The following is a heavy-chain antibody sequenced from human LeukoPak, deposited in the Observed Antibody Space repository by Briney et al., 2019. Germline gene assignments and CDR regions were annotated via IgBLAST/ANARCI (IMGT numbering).Heavy chain of an antibody. Sequence: GGSLRLSCAASGFTFSSYGMHWVRQAPGKGLEWVAFIRYDGSNKYYADSVKGRFTISRDNSKNTLYLQMNSLRAEDTAVYYCAKDSLGYCSSTSCPLRAYYYYMDVWGKGTTVTVSS. CDR2: IRYDGSNK. CDR3: AKDSLGYCSSTSCPLRAYYYYMDV. V-gene: IGHV3-30*02. CDR1: GFTFSSYG. J-gene: IGHJ6*03. D-gene: IGHD2-2*01.